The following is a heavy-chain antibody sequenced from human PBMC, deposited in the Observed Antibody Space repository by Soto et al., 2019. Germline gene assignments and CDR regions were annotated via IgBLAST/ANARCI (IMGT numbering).Heavy chain of an antibody. J-gene: IGHJ6*02. D-gene: IGHD6-13*01. CDR1: GYSFTSYW. V-gene: IGHV5-51*01. CDR2: IYPGDSDT. CDR3: ARRPHWAAAQYYYGMDV. Sequence: PGESLKISCKGSGYSFTSYWIGWVRQMPGKGLEWMGIIYPGDSDTRYSPSFQGQVTISADKSISTAYLQWSSLKASDTAMYYCARRPHWAAAQYYYGMDVWGQGTTVTVSS.